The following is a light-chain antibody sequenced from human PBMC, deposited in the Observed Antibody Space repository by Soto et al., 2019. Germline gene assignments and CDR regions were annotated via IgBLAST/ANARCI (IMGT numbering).Light chain of an antibody. Sequence: QSVLNQPPSASGSPGQSVTISCTGTSSDIGAYNYVSWYQQYPGKAPKLMIFEVSKRPSGVPDRFSGSKSGNTASLTVSGLQAEDEADYYCCSYAGSNNLIFGTGTKVTVL. J-gene: IGLJ1*01. CDR3: CSYAGSNNLI. CDR2: EVS. V-gene: IGLV2-8*01. CDR1: SSDIGAYNY.